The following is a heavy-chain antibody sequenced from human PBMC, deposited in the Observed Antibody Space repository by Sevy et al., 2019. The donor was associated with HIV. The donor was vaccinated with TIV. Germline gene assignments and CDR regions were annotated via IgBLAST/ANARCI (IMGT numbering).Heavy chain of an antibody. CDR1: GFTFSDYY. D-gene: IGHD2-15*01. Sequence: GGSLRLSCAASGFTFSDYYMSWIRQAPGKGLEWVSYIRSSGSTIYYADSVKGRFTISRDNAKNSLYLQMNSLRAEDTAVYYCAREYCSGGSCWYYGMDVWGQGTTVTVSS. CDR2: IRSSGSTI. CDR3: AREYCSGGSCWYYGMDV. V-gene: IGHV3-11*01. J-gene: IGHJ6*02.